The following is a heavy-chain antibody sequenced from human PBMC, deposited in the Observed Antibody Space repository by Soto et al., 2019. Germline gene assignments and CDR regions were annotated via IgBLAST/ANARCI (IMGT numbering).Heavy chain of an antibody. CDR3: AREGNPAHNYAFDY. V-gene: IGHV3-74*01. CDR1: GFTFSSYW. CDR2: INSDGSST. J-gene: IGHJ4*02. D-gene: IGHD1-1*01. Sequence: GGSLRLSCAASGFTFSSYWMHWVRQAPGKGLVWVSRINSDGSSTSYADSVKGRFTISRDNAKNTLYLQMNSLRAEDTVGYYCAREGNPAHNYAFDYWGQGTLVTVSS.